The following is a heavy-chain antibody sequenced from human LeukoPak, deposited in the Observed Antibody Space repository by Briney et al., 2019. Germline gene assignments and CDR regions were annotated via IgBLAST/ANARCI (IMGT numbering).Heavy chain of an antibody. V-gene: IGHV3-9*01. CDR3: VRDRGWYHFDL. J-gene: IGHJ4*02. CDR1: GFTFDDYA. CDR2: ISWNSGSI. Sequence: GVSLRLSCAASGFTFDDYAMHWVRQAPGKGLEWVSGISWNSGSIGYADSVKGRFTISRDNAKNSLYLQMNSLRAEDAAVYYCVRDRGWYHFDLWGQGTLVTVSS. D-gene: IGHD3-10*01.